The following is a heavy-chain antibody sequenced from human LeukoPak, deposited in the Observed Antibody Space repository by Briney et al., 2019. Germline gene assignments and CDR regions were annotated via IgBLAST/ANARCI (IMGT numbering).Heavy chain of an antibody. CDR2: IYYSGST. CDR3: ARRVAVAGQGNYFDY. D-gene: IGHD6-19*01. J-gene: IGHJ4*02. V-gene: IGHV4-39*01. Sequence: SETLSLTCTVSGGSISSSSYYWGWIRQPPGKGLEWIGSIYYSGSTYYNPSLKSRVTISVDTSKNQFSLKLSSVTAADTAVYYCARRVAVAGQGNYFDYWGQGTLATVPS. CDR1: GGSISSSSYY.